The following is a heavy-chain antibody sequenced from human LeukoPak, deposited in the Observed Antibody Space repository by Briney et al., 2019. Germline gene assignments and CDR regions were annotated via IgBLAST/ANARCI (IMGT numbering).Heavy chain of an antibody. Sequence: ASVKVSCKASGYTFTGYYMHWVRQAPGQGPEWMGWINPNSGGTKYAQRFQGRVTMTRDTAISTAYMELSSLRSDDTAVYYCAREVPPSYRGDAFDIWGQGTMVTVSS. V-gene: IGHV1-2*02. CDR3: AREVPPSYRGDAFDI. CDR2: INPNSGGT. D-gene: IGHD4-11*01. CDR1: GYTFTGYY. J-gene: IGHJ3*02.